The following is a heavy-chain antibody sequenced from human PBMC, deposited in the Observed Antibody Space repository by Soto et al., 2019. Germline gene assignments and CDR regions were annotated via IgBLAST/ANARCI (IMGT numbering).Heavy chain of an antibody. CDR1: GFTFDDYA. V-gene: IGHV3-9*01. D-gene: IGHD3-22*01. J-gene: IGHJ4*02. Sequence: RRLSCAASGFTFDDYAMHWVRQAPGKGLEWVSGISWNSGSIDYADSVKGRFTISRDNAKNSLYLQMNSLRPEDTALYYCAKLAVSGGDYYDSGGYYSPIHYWGQGIMVTVYS. CDR2: ISWNSGSI. CDR3: AKLAVSGGDYYDSGGYYSPIHY.